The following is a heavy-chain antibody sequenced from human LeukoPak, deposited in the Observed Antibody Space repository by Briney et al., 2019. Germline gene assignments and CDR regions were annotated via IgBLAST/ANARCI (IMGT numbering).Heavy chain of an antibody. J-gene: IGHJ6*03. Sequence: GGSLRLSCAASGFTFTNSWMAWVRQAPGKGLEWVANIKQGGSTKHYVDSVKGRFTISRDNPKNSPYLQKNSLRAEDTAVYYCAAQRGGYYYYMDVWGKGTTVTVSS. CDR2: IKQGGSTK. D-gene: IGHD1-26*01. CDR1: GFTFTNSW. CDR3: AAQRGGYYYYMDV. V-gene: IGHV3-7*01.